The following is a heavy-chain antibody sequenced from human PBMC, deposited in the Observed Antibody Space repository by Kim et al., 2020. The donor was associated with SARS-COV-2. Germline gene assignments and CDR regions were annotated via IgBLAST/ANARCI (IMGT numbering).Heavy chain of an antibody. J-gene: IGHJ3*02. V-gene: IGHV1-69*04. D-gene: IGHD3-22*01. Sequence: QKFQGRVTIIADKSTSMAYMELSSLRSEDTAVYYCARDSSSGYYGNAFDIWGQGTMVTVSS. CDR3: ARDSSSGYYGNAFDI.